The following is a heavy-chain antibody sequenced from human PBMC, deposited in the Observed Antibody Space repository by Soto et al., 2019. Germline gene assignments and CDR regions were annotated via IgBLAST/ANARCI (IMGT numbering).Heavy chain of an antibody. CDR1: VFTFSDYY. CDR3: ARDVTTRITMVRATYYYYGMDV. CDR2: ISSSSSYT. D-gene: IGHD3-10*01. V-gene: IGHV3-11*06. Sequence: QVQLVESGGGLVKPGGSLRLSCAASVFTFSDYYMSWIRQAPGKGLEWVSYISSSSSYTNYADSVKGRFTISRDNAKNSLYLQMNSLRAEDTAVYYCARDVTTRITMVRATYYYYGMDVWGQGTTVTVSS. J-gene: IGHJ6*02.